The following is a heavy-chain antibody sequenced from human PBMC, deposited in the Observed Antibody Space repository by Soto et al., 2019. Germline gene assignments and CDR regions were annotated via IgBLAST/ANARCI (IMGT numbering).Heavy chain of an antibody. CDR1: GDSIKTDYY. CDR2: IYYTGGT. D-gene: IGHD3-22*01. V-gene: IGHV4-30-4*01. J-gene: IGHJ5*01. CDR3: ARDTASKDYDSNSYYPHSDS. Sequence: LSLTFAVSGDSIKTDYYWSWIRQPPVRGLEWIGHIYYTGGTFYSPSLKSRLALSVDTSKNQFSLRLSSVTAADTAVYYCARDTASKDYDSNSYYPHSDSWGQGALVKVSS.